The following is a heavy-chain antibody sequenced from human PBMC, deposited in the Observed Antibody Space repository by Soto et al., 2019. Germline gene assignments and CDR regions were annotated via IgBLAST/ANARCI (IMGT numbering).Heavy chain of an antibody. CDR2: IIPIFGTA. V-gene: IGHV1-69*13. Sequence: ASVKVSCKASGGTFSSYAVSWVRQAPGQGLEWMGGIIPIFGTANYAQKFQGRVTITADESTSTAYMELSSLRSEDTAVYYCARGGSTSRAQHYYYYMDVWGKGTTVTVSS. D-gene: IGHD2-2*01. CDR3: ARGGSTSRAQHYYYYMDV. J-gene: IGHJ6*03. CDR1: GGTFSSYA.